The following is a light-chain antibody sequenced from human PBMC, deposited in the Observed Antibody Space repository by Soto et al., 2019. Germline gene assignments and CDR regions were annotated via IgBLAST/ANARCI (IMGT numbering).Light chain of an antibody. V-gene: IGKV3-20*01. J-gene: IGKJ2*01. Sequence: EIVLTQSPGTLSLSPGERVTLSCRASQSVTSRHLAWYQQKPGQAPRLLIFAASGRPPTIPSRFSGSGFGTDFTLTISRLEAEDFAVYFCQQYHTSPYTFGQGTRLEIK. CDR1: QSVTSRH. CDR2: AAS. CDR3: QQYHTSPYT.